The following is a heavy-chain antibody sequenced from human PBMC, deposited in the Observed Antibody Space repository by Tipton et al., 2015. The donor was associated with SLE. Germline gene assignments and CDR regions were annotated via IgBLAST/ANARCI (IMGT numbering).Heavy chain of an antibody. CDR1: GGSISSGSYY. Sequence: TLSLTCTVSGGSISSGSYYWSWIRQPAGKGLEWIGRIYTSGSTNYNPSLKSRVTISVDTSKNQFSLKLSSVTAADTAVYYCARATVTTLGWNGMDVWGQGTTVTVSS. D-gene: IGHD4-17*01. CDR2: IYTSGST. V-gene: IGHV4-61*02. J-gene: IGHJ6*02. CDR3: ARATVTTLGWNGMDV.